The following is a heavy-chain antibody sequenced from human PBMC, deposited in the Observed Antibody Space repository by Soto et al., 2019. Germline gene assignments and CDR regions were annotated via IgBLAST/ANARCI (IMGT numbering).Heavy chain of an antibody. CDR2: INHSGST. Sequence: SETLSLTCAVYGGSFSGYYWSWIRQPPGKGLEWIGEINHSGSTNYNPSLKSRVTISVDTSKNQYSLKLSSVTAADTAVYYCARGRPKNIVATISWDTAMAIDYCGQGSLDTVSS. V-gene: IGHV4-34*01. CDR1: GGSFSGYY. CDR3: ARGRPKNIVATISWDTAMAIDY. D-gene: IGHD5-12*01. J-gene: IGHJ4*02.